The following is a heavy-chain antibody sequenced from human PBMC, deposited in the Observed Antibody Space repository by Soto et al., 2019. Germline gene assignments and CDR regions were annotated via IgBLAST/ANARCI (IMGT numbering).Heavy chain of an antibody. CDR3: ARHIIRVYSKGMDV. D-gene: IGHD6-13*01. Sequence: PGGSLRLSCAASGFTFSSYSMNWVRQAPGEGLEWVSSISSSSSYIYYADSVKGRFTISRDNAKNSLYLQMNSLRAEDKAVYYCARHIIRVYSKGMDVWGQGTTVTVSS. V-gene: IGHV3-21*01. J-gene: IGHJ6*02. CDR2: ISSSSSYI. CDR1: GFTFSSYS.